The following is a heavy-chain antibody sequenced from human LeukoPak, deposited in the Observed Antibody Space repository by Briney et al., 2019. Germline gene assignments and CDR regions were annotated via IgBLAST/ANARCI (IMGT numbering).Heavy chain of an antibody. CDR2: IIPIFGTA. J-gene: IGHJ6*02. Sequence: GSSVKVSCKASGGTFSSYAISWVRQAPGQGLEWMGGIIPIFGTANYAQKFQGRVTITADESTTTTHMELSSLRSDDTAVYYCARGKDHYYYGMDVWGQGTTVTVSS. V-gene: IGHV1-69*01. CDR3: ARGKDHYYYGMDV. CDR1: GGTFSSYA.